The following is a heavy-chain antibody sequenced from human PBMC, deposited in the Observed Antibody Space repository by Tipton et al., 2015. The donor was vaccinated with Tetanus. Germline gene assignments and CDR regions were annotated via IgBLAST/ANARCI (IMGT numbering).Heavy chain of an antibody. Sequence: SLRLSCAASGFTLSTYWMSWVRQAPGKGLEWVASIKQDGSEKYYVDSVKGRFTISRDNAKNSLHLQMNSLRADDTAVYYCVRRWFGTQYYFGMDVWGQGATVTVSS. V-gene: IGHV3-7*01. CDR1: GFTLSTYW. CDR3: VRRWFGTQYYFGMDV. J-gene: IGHJ6*02. D-gene: IGHD2/OR15-2a*01. CDR2: IKQDGSEK.